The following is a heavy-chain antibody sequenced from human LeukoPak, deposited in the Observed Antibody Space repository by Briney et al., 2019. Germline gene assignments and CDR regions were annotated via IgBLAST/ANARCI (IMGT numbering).Heavy chain of an antibody. V-gene: IGHV3-30*04. Sequence: GRSLRLSCAASGFTFSSYAMRWVRQAPGKGLEWVAVISYDGSNKYYADSVKGRFTISRDNSKNTLYLQMNSLRAEDTAVYYCARDRIVVVVAAIGGFDYWGQGTLVTVSS. J-gene: IGHJ4*02. D-gene: IGHD2-15*01. CDR3: ARDRIVVVVAAIGGFDY. CDR2: ISYDGSNK. CDR1: GFTFSSYA.